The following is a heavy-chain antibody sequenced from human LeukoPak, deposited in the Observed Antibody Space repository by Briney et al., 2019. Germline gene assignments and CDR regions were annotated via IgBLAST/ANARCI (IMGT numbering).Heavy chain of an antibody. CDR2: ISAYNGNT. CDR3: ARDIDDTSGYYSDY. J-gene: IGHJ4*02. D-gene: IGHD3-22*01. Sequence: GASVKVSCKASGYTFTSYGISWVRQAPGQGLEWMGWISAYNGNTNYAQKLQGRVTMTTDTSTSTAYMELRSLRSADTAVYYCARDIDDTSGYYSDYWGQGTLVTVSS. CDR1: GYTFTSYG. V-gene: IGHV1-18*01.